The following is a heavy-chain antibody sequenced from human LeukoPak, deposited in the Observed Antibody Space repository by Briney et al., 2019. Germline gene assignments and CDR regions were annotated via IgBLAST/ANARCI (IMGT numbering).Heavy chain of an antibody. CDR3: ARGILTAMGYFDY. CDR2: ISYDGSNK. D-gene: IGHD5-18*01. V-gene: IGHV3-30-3*01. J-gene: IGHJ4*02. CDR1: GFTFSSYA. Sequence: GGSLRLSCAASGFTFSSYAMHWVRQAPGKGLEWVAVISYDGSNKYYADSVKGRFTISRDNSKNTLYLLMNSLRAEDTAVYYCARGILTAMGYFDYWGQGTLVTVSS.